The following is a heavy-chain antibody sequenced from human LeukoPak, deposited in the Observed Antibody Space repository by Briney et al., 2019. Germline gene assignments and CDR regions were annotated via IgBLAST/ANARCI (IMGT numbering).Heavy chain of an antibody. CDR3: AKGQSSERFLDY. CDR1: GFTFSSYG. Sequence: PGESLRLSCAASGFTFSSYGMHWVGQAPAKGLEWVAFIRYDSTDKYYAASVKGRFTISRDNSKNTLYLQMTSLAAEDTALYYCAKGQSSERFLDYWGQGTLVTVSS. CDR2: IRYDSTDK. V-gene: IGHV3-30*02. J-gene: IGHJ4*02. D-gene: IGHD5-24*01.